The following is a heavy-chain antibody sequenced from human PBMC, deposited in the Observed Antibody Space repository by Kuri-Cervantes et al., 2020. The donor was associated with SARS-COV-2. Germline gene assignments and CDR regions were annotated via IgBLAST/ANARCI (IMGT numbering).Heavy chain of an antibody. CDR1: GYSFANYW. CDR2: IYLGDSDT. CDR3: ARPCDYCSSTSCLDY. D-gene: IGHD2-2*01. J-gene: IGHJ4*02. Sequence: GESLKISCKGSGYSFANYWIGWVRQMPGKGLEWMGVIYLGDSDTRYSPSFQGQVTISADKSISTAYLQWSSLKASDSAMYYCARPCDYCSSTSCLDYWGQGTLVTDSS. V-gene: IGHV5-51*01.